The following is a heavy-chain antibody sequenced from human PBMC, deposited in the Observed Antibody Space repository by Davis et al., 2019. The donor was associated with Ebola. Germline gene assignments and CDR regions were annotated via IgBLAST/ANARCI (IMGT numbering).Heavy chain of an antibody. V-gene: IGHV5-51*01. J-gene: IGHJ4*02. Sequence: GESLKISCKGSGYSFPSYWIVWVRQMPGKGLECMGIIFPGDSDTRYSPSFQGQVTISADKSSSTAYLQWSSLKASDTAMYYCARGTDGYNPGGYFDSWGQGTLVTVSS. CDR2: IFPGDSDT. D-gene: IGHD5-24*01. CDR3: ARGTDGYNPGGYFDS. CDR1: GYSFPSYW.